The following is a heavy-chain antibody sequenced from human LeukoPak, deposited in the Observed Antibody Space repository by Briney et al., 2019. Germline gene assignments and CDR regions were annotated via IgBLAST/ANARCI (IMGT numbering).Heavy chain of an antibody. J-gene: IGHJ4*02. Sequence: GGSLRLSCAAPGFTVSINYMSWVRQTPGKGLGWGSVIYSGGSTYYADSVKGRFTISRDNSKNTLYLQMNSLSAEDTAVYYCATTRDSSGYLDYWGQGTLVTVSS. CDR3: ATTRDSSGYLDY. D-gene: IGHD3-22*01. CDR1: GFTVSINY. V-gene: IGHV3-53*01. CDR2: IYSGGST.